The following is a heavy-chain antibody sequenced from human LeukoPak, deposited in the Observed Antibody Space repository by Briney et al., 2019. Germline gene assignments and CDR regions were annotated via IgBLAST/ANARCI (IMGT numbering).Heavy chain of an antibody. CDR3: ARGEEYHDSSGYHLDY. V-gene: IGHV4-30-4*08. CDR2: INHSGST. Sequence: SQTLSLTCTVSGGSISSGDYYWSWIRQPPGKGLEWIGEINHSGSTNYNPSLKSRVTISVDTSKNQFSLKLSSVTAADTAVYYCARGEEYHDSSGYHLDYWGQGTLVTVSS. J-gene: IGHJ4*02. CDR1: GGSISSGDYY. D-gene: IGHD3-22*01.